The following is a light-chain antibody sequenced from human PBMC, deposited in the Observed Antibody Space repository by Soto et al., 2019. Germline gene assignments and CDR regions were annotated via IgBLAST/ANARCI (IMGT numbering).Light chain of an antibody. V-gene: IGKV1-5*03. Sequence: DIQMTQSPSTLSASVGDRVTITCRASQTISSWLAWYQQKPGQAPKLLIYKASSLESAVPPRFSGSGSGTEFTLTISGLQPDDFATYYCQQYNSYPLTFGGGTKVDIK. CDR2: KAS. CDR1: QTISSW. J-gene: IGKJ4*01. CDR3: QQYNSYPLT.